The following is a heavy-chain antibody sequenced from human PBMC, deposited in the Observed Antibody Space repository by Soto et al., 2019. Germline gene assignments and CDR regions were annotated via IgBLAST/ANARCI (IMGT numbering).Heavy chain of an antibody. CDR1: GFTFSTYA. CDR2: ISGSGGST. Sequence: GGSLRLSCAASGFTFSTYAMSWVRQAPGKGLEWVSAISGSGGSTYYADPVKGRFTISRDNSKNTLYLQMNSLRAEDTAVHYCARGLGYCLTTSAYIWSAYWVQGTLATVSP. D-gene: IGHD2-2*02. J-gene: IGHJ4*02. CDR3: ARGLGYCLTTSAYIWSAY. V-gene: IGHV3-23*01.